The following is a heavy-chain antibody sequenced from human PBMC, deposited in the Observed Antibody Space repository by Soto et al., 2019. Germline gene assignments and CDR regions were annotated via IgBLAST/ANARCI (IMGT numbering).Heavy chain of an antibody. D-gene: IGHD3-22*01. Sequence: SETLSLTCAVSGGSISISNWCSCVRQPPGKGLEWIGEIYHSGSTNYNPSLKSRVTISVDKSKNQFSLKLSSVTAADTAVYYCARDRAPALYYYYDSSADDAFDIWGQGTMVTVSS. CDR1: GGSISISNW. V-gene: IGHV4-4*02. CDR3: ARDRAPALYYYYDSSADDAFDI. J-gene: IGHJ3*02. CDR2: IYHSGST.